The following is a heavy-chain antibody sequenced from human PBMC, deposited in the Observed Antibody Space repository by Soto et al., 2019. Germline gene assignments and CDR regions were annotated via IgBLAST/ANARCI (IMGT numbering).Heavy chain of an antibody. D-gene: IGHD6-19*01. CDR3: AISIAVADPPYYFDY. V-gene: IGHV4-31*03. CDR2: IYYSGST. Sequence: QVQLQESGPGLVKPSQTLSLTCTVSGGSISSGGYYWSWIRQHPGKGLEWIGYIYYSGSTYYNPSLKSRVTISVDTSKNQFSLKLSSVTAADTAVYYCAISIAVADPPYYFDYWGQGTLATVSS. J-gene: IGHJ4*02. CDR1: GGSISSGGYY.